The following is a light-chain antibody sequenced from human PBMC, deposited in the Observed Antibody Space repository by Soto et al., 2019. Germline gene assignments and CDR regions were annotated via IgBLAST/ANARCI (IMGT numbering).Light chain of an antibody. V-gene: IGKV3-20*01. CDR3: QQYGSAPLWT. Sequence: GLSHAPGTRHLSNGERATLSCRASQSVSSSYLAWYQQKPGQAPRLLIYRASSRATGIPDRFSGSGSGTDFTLTISRLEPEDFAVYYCQQYGSAPLWTFGQGTKV. CDR1: QSVSSSY. CDR2: RAS. J-gene: IGKJ1*01.